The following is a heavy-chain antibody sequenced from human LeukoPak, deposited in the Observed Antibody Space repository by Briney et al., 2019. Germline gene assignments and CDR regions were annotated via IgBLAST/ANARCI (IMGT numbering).Heavy chain of an antibody. J-gene: IGHJ4*02. CDR3: ARAWGGQFWPDY. V-gene: IGHV3-48*03. Sequence: GGSLRLSCAASGFTFSSYEMNWVRQAPGKGLEWVSYISSSGTIIYYADSLKGRFTISRNNAKNSLHLQMSSLRAEDTAVYYCARAWGGQFWPDYWGQGTLVTVSS. CDR1: GFTFSSYE. CDR2: ISSSGTII. D-gene: IGHD3-3*01.